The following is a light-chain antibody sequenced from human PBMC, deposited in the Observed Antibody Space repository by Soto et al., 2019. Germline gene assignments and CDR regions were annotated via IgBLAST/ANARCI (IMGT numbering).Light chain of an antibody. CDR2: AAS. CDR3: QQSYSTPRP. J-gene: IGKJ1*01. V-gene: IGKV1-39*01. CDR1: QSISSY. Sequence: IDMTQKKTSLSASGGGRVTSACRASQSISSYLNWYQQKPGKAPKLLIYAASSLQSGVPSRFSGSGSGTDFTLTISSLQPEDFATYYCQQSYSTPRPFGQGTNVDVK.